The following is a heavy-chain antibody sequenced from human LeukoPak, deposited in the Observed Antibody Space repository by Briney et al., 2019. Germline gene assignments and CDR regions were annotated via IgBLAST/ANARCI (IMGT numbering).Heavy chain of an antibody. CDR2: INPNGDRT. V-gene: IGHV1-46*01. D-gene: IGHD3-9*01. J-gene: IGHJ6*03. CDR3: ARAGGDILTGPYYYYMDV. CDR1: GHIFIGYY. Sequence: RASVKVSCKASGHIFIGYYMHWVRQAPGQGLEWMGIINPNGDRTTYTQKFQGRVTMTRDTSTSTVYMELSSLRSEDTAVYYCARAGGDILTGPYYYYMDVWGKGTTVTVSS.